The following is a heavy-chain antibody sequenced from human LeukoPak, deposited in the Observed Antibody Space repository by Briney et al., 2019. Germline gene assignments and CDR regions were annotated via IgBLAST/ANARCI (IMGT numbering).Heavy chain of an antibody. V-gene: IGHV4-39*01. J-gene: IGHJ5*02. CDR1: GGSISSSNYF. Sequence: SETLSLTCTVSGGSISSSNYFWGWIRQPPGKGLEWIGSIYYSGSTYYNPSLKSRVTISVDTSKNQFSLKLRSVTAADTAAYYCARRDYDSSGYYYNWFDPWGQGTLVTVSS. D-gene: IGHD3-22*01. CDR3: ARRDYDSSGYYYNWFDP. CDR2: IYYSGST.